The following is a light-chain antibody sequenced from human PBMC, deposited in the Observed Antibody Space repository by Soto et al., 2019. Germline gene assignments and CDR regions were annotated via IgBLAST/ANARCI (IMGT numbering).Light chain of an antibody. CDR3: SSYTTTSTWV. Sequence: QSVLTQPASVSGSPGQSITISCTGTITDVGSSNYVSWYKQHPGKAPKLMIYDVSNRPSGVSNRFSGSKSRNTASLTISGLQAEDEADYYCSSYTTTSTWVFGGGTKLTVL. CDR1: ITDVGSSNY. J-gene: IGLJ2*01. V-gene: IGLV2-14*01. CDR2: DVS.